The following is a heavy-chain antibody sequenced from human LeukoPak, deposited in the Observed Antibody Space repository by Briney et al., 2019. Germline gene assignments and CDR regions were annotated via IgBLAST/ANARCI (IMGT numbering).Heavy chain of an antibody. V-gene: IGHV3-30*02. CDR1: GFTFSSYG. CDR2: IRYDGSNK. J-gene: IGHJ4*02. CDR3: AKDRSDIVVVPAALYGLGY. D-gene: IGHD2-2*01. Sequence: GGSLRLSCAASGFTFSSYGMHWVRQAPGKGLEWVAFIRYDGSNKYYADSVKGRFTISRDNSKNTLYLQMNSLRAEDTAVYYCAKDRSDIVVVPAALYGLGYWGQGTLVTVSS.